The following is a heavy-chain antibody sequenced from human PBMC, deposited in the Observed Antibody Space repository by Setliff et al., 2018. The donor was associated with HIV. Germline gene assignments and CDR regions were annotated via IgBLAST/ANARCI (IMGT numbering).Heavy chain of an antibody. D-gene: IGHD6-13*01. CDR1: GYTFTGYY. J-gene: IGHJ3*02. CDR2: IDPNSGDT. CDR3: ARAAGYSSSWHRYAFEI. V-gene: IGHV1-2*02. Sequence: ASVKVSCKASGYTFTGYYLHWVRQAPGQGLEWMGWIDPNSGDTNYEQNFQGRVSMTRDTSISTVYMELSSLRSDDTAVYYCARAAGYSSSWHRYAFEIWGQGTMVTVSS.